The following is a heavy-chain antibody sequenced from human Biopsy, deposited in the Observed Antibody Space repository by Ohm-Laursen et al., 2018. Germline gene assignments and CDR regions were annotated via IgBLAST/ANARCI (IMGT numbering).Heavy chain of an antibody. J-gene: IGHJ4*02. CDR3: AREGTSVTFFGKISDYYFDF. Sequence: SVKVSCKASGYTSTNYAINWVRQAPGQGLEWLGWISVKTGNTNYTQKLQGRVTMTTDTSTNTAYMELRSLRSDDTALYYCAREGTSVTFFGKISDYYFDFWGPGTVVTVSS. CDR2: ISVKTGNT. V-gene: IGHV1-18*01. D-gene: IGHD3-3*01. CDR1: GYTSTNYA.